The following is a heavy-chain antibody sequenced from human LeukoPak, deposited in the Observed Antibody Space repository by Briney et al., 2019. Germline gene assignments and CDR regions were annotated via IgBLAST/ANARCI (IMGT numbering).Heavy chain of an antibody. V-gene: IGHV3-74*01. J-gene: IGHJ4*02. CDR3: AKDMGQWLEEYYFDY. CDR1: GFSLSGYW. CDR2: NNGDGSTT. Sequence: PGGSLRLSCVASGFSLSGYWMYWVRQAPGKGLMYISRNNGDGSTTNYADVVKGRFTMSRDNVKNTLYLQMNSLRAEDTALYYCAKDMGQWLEEYYFDYWGQGTLVTVSS. D-gene: IGHD6-19*01.